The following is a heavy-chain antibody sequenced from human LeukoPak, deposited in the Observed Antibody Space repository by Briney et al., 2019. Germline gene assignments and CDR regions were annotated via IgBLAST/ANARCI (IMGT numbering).Heavy chain of an antibody. J-gene: IGHJ3*02. CDR2: IYTSGST. V-gene: IGHV4-4*09. CDR3: ARHSPIVVVIDDAFDI. CDR1: GGSISSDY. Sequence: SETLSLTCTVSGGSISSDYWSWIRQPPGKGLEWIGYIYTSGSTNYNPSLKSRVTISVDTSKNQFSLKLSSVTAADTAVYYCARHSPIVVVIDDAFDIWGQGTMVTVSS. D-gene: IGHD3-22*01.